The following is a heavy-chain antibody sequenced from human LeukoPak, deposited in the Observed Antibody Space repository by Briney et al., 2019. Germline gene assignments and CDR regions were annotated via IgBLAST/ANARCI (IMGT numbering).Heavy chain of an antibody. Sequence: GGSLRLSCAASGFSVSSTYMSWVRQAPGKGLEWVSVFYSDDITYYANSVKGRFIISRDNSKSMLYLQMNSLRVEDTAVYYCARRLSTGYYEFWGQGTLVTVSS. D-gene: IGHD3-9*01. J-gene: IGHJ4*02. CDR3: ARRLSTGYYEF. CDR2: FYSDDIT. CDR1: GFSVSSTY. V-gene: IGHV3-66*01.